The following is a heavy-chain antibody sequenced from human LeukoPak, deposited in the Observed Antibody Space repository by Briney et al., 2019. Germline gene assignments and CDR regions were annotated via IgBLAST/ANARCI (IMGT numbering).Heavy chain of an antibody. Sequence: PGGSLRLSCAASGFTFSSYSMNWVRQAPGKGLEWVSGIGGAGRSTYYADSVKGRFTISRDNSKNTLYLQLNSLRAEDTAVYYCAKDSQQLVTGWFDPWGQGTLVTVSS. CDR2: IGGAGRST. CDR1: GFTFSSYS. J-gene: IGHJ5*02. CDR3: AKDSQQLVTGWFDP. D-gene: IGHD6-13*01. V-gene: IGHV3-23*01.